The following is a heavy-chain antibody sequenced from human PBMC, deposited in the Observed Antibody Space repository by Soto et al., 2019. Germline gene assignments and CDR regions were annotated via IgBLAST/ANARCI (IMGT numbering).Heavy chain of an antibody. V-gene: IGHV3-48*01. CDR1: GFTFSGDN. CDR3: AKDRQPDGRWPFDH. CDR2: ISSNTETK. J-gene: IGHJ4*02. Sequence: GGSLRLSCAASGFTFSGDNMNWVRQTPGKGLEWVSYISSNTETKYYADSVKGRFTFSRDNGKNSFYLQMNSLRAEDTAVYYCAKDRQPDGRWPFDHWGQGTLVTVSS. D-gene: IGHD2-8*01.